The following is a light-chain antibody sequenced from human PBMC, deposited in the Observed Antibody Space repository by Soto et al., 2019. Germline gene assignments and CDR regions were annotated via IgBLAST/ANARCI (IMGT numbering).Light chain of an antibody. J-gene: IGLJ3*02. V-gene: IGLV7-46*01. CDR3: CLGNGYAGV. Sequence: QAVVTQEPSLTVSPGGTVTLTCGSNTGAVTGGHWPYWFQQKPGQAPTTLLFDTSSRRSWTPARFSGSRLVGTAALTLSGAQCEDEADYYGCLGNGYAGVFGGGTKLSVL. CDR2: DTS. CDR1: TGAVTGGHW.